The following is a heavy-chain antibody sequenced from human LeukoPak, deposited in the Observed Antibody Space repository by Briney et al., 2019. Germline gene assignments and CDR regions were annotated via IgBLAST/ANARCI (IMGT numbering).Heavy chain of an antibody. J-gene: IGHJ4*02. V-gene: IGHV1-18*01. CDR3: ARVSGGYVIRAYYFDY. CDR2: ISAYNGNT. D-gene: IGHD5-12*01. CDR1: GYTFTSYG. Sequence: ASVKVSCKASGYTFTSYGIGWVRQAPGQGLEWMGWISAYNGNTNYAQKLQGRVTMTTDTSTSTAYMELRSLRSDDTAVYYCARVSGGYVIRAYYFDYWGQGTLVTVSS.